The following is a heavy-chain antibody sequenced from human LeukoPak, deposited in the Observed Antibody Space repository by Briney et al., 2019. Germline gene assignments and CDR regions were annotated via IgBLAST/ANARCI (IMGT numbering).Heavy chain of an antibody. Sequence: GGSLRLSCAASGFTFSSYAMSWVRQAPGKGLEWVSAISGSGGSTYYADSVKGRFTISRDNSKNTLYLQMNSLRAEDTAAYYCAKGVAYVWGSLYYFDYWGQGTLVTVSS. V-gene: IGHV3-23*01. CDR2: ISGSGGST. D-gene: IGHD3-16*01. CDR1: GFTFSSYA. CDR3: AKGVAYVWGSLYYFDY. J-gene: IGHJ4*02.